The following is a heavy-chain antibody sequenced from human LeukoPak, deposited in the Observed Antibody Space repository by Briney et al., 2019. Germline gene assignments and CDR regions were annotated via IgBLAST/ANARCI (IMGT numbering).Heavy chain of an antibody. J-gene: IGHJ5*02. CDR1: GGSISSGGYY. CDR2: IYYSGST. V-gene: IGHV4-31*03. Sequence: SETLSLTCTVSGGSISSGGYYWSWIRQHPGKGLEWIGYIYYSGSTYYNPSLKSRVTISVGTSKNQFSLKLSSVTAADTAVYYCARGDSNYELNWFDPWGQGTLVTVSS. D-gene: IGHD4-11*01. CDR3: ARGDSNYELNWFDP.